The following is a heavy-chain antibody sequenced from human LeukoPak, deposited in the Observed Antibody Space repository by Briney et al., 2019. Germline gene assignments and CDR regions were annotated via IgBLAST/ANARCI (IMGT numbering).Heavy chain of an antibody. V-gene: IGHV4-59*08. Sequence: PSETLSLTCTVSGGSISSYYWSWIRQPPGKGLEWIGYIYYSGSTNYNPSLRSRVTISVDTSKNQFSLKLSSVTAADTAVYYCARQAPGGYSGYEYPPPHDYWGQGTLVTVSS. CDR1: GGSISSYY. CDR2: IYYSGST. J-gene: IGHJ4*02. D-gene: IGHD5-12*01. CDR3: ARQAPGGYSGYEYPPPHDY.